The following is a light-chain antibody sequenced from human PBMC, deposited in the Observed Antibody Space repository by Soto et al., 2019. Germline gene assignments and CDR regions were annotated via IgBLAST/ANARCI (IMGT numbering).Light chain of an antibody. CDR2: SNN. CDR1: SSNIGSNT. Sequence: QSVLTQPPSASGTPGQRVTISCSGSSSNIGSNTVNWYQQLPGTAPKLLIYSNNQRPSGVPERFSGSKSGTSASLAISGLQSEDEADYYCAAWDDSLNGVVFGGGTQLTVL. V-gene: IGLV1-44*01. CDR3: AAWDDSLNGVV. J-gene: IGLJ2*01.